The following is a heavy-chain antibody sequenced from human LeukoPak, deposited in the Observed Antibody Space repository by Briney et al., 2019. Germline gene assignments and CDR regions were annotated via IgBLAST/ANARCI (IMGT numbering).Heavy chain of an antibody. V-gene: IGHV4-31*03. CDR1: GASISSGGYY. D-gene: IGHD6-13*01. CDR3: ARERAAAVDY. Sequence: SQTLSLTCTVSGASISSGGYYWYWIRQHPGKGLEWIGYISYSGSTYYSPSLKSRVTISVDTSKNQFSLKLSSVTAADTAVYYCARERAAAVDYWGQGTLVTVSS. J-gene: IGHJ4*02. CDR2: ISYSGST.